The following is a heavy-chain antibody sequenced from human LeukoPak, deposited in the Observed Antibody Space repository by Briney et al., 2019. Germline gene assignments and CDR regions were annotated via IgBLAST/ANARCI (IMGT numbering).Heavy chain of an antibody. V-gene: IGHV4-59*01. Sequence: SETLSLTCTVSGGSISSNYWSWIRQPPGKGLEWIGHIYYSGSTKYNPSLKSRVTISVDTSKNQFSLKLSFVTAADTAVYYCARAAYSGSYYYPLGASDIWGQGTMVTVSS. CDR1: GGSISSNY. CDR3: ARAAYSGSYYYPLGASDI. CDR2: IYYSGST. D-gene: IGHD1-26*01. J-gene: IGHJ3*02.